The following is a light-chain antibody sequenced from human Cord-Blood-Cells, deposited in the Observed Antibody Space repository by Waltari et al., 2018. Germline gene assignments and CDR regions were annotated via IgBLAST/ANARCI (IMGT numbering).Light chain of an antibody. CDR1: SSDVGGYNY. V-gene: IGLV2-14*01. CDR3: SSYTSSSTYV. CDR2: EVS. Sequence: QSALTQPASVSGSPGQSITISCTGTSSDVGGYNYVSWYQQHPGKAPKSMIYEVSNRPSGVSNRFSSSKSGNTASLTISGLQAEDEADYYCSSYTSSSTYVFGTGTKVTVL. J-gene: IGLJ1*01.